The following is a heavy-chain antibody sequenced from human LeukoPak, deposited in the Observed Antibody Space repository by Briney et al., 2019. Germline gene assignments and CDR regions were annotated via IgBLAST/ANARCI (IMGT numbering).Heavy chain of an antibody. CDR2: ISSSSSYI. CDR3: ARDLKVGAVAGTGIDY. J-gene: IGHJ4*02. CDR1: GLTSTGYS. Sequence: PGGSLRLSCVVSGLTSTGYSMNWVRQAPGKGLEWVSSISSSSSYIYYADSVKGRFTISRDNAKNSLYLQMNSLRAEDTAVYYCARDLKVGAVAGTGIDYWGQGTLVTVSS. V-gene: IGHV3-21*01. D-gene: IGHD6-19*01.